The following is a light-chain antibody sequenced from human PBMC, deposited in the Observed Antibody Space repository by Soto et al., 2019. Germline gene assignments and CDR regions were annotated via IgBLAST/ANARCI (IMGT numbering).Light chain of an antibody. J-gene: IGKJ4*01. CDR1: LSVSSSY. CDR2: GAS. CDR3: QQYGSSRALT. V-gene: IGKV3-20*01. Sequence: EIVLTQSPGTLSLSPGERATLSCRASLSVSSSYLAWYQQKPGQAPRLLIYGASSRATGIPDRFSGSGSGTDFTLTISRLEPEDFAVYYCQQYGSSRALTFGGGTKVEIK.